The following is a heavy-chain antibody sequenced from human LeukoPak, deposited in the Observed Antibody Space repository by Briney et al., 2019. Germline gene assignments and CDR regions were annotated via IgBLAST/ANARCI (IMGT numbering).Heavy chain of an antibody. CDR3: ARGYCSSTSCYRFDY. J-gene: IGHJ4*02. Sequence: ASVKVSCKASGGTFSSYAISWVRQAPGQGLEWMGGIIPIFGTTNYAQKFQGRVTITADKSTSTAYMELSNLRSEDTAVCYCARGYCSSTSCYRFDYWGQGTLVTVSS. CDR1: GGTFSSYA. CDR2: IIPIFGTT. V-gene: IGHV1-69*06. D-gene: IGHD2-2*02.